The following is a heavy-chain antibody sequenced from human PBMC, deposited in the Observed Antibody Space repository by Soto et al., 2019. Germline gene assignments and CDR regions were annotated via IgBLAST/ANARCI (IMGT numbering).Heavy chain of an antibody. Sequence: SETLSLTCTVSGVSMNSYYWSWVRQPPGKGLEWIGYVYDSGTSKYNASLESRITMSLDKSRNQFSLSLSYVTAADTAVYFCARYSPPKKSFDSNPGWLDPWGQGTLVTVSS. V-gene: IGHV4-59*01. CDR1: GVSMNSYY. D-gene: IGHD2-21*01. J-gene: IGHJ5*02. CDR3: ARYSPPKKSFDSNPGWLDP. CDR2: VYDSGTS.